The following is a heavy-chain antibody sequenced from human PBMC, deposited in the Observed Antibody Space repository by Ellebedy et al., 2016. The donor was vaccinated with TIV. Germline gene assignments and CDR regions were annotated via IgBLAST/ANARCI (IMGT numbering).Heavy chain of an antibody. J-gene: IGHJ5*02. CDR1: GGSISSYD. D-gene: IGHD3-10*01. CDR3: ARDLMASGWFDP. V-gene: IGHV4-59*12. Sequence: MPSETLSLTCTVSGGSISSYDWSWIRQPPGQRLEWIGYIDYSGNTRTSPSLRSRVTISIDTSINQFSLKLSSVTAADTAVYFCARDLMASGWFDPWGQGTLVTVSS. CDR2: IDYSGNT.